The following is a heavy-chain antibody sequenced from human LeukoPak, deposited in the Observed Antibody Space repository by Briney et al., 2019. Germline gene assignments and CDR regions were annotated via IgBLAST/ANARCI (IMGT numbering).Heavy chain of an antibody. CDR1: GFTFSSYG. J-gene: IGHJ4*02. CDR3: ARESSGYYFDY. CDR2: ISYDGSNK. V-gene: IGHV3-30*03. D-gene: IGHD3-3*01. Sequence: PGGSLRLSCAASGFTFSSYGMHWVRQAPGKGLEWVAVISYDGSNKYYADSVKGRFTISRDNSKNTLYLQMNSLRAEDTAVYYCARESSGYYFDYWGQGTLVTVSS.